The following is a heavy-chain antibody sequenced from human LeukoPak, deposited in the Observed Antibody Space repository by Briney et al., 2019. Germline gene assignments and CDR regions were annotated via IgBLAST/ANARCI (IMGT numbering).Heavy chain of an antibody. Sequence: GGSLRLSCAASGFTFTTYALSWVRQAPGKGLEWVANIKQDGSEKYYVDSVKGRFTISRDNAKNSLYLQMNSLRAEDTAVYYCARRGMYSSSWYYYYYYMDVWGKGTTVTVSS. D-gene: IGHD6-13*01. V-gene: IGHV3-7*01. CDR3: ARRGMYSSSWYYYYYYMDV. CDR2: IKQDGSEK. CDR1: GFTFTTYA. J-gene: IGHJ6*03.